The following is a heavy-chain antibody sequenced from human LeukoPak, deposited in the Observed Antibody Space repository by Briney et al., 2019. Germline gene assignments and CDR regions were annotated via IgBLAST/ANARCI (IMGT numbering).Heavy chain of an antibody. CDR2: IYYSGST. CDR3: AGERGYYGSGSHNDAFDI. Sequence: PSETLSLTCTVSGGSVSSGSYCWSWIRQPPGKGLEWIGYIYYSGSTNYNPSLKSRVTISVDTSKNQFSLKLSSVTAADTAVYYCAGERGYYGSGSHNDAFDIWGQGTMVTVSS. V-gene: IGHV4-61*01. D-gene: IGHD3-10*01. J-gene: IGHJ3*02. CDR1: GGSVSSGSYC.